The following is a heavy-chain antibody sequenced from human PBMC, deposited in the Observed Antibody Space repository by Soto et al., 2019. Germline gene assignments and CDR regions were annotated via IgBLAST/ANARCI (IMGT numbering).Heavy chain of an antibody. D-gene: IGHD6-13*01. Sequence: GGSLRLSCVASGFTFRSYGMHWVRQAPGKGLEWVAVVSYSGNDKKFADSVKGRFTISRDNSKDTLYPQMNSLRPEDTAIYYCAKDEDEAAAGNYFDYWGQGTLVTVSS. CDR1: GFTFRSYG. CDR3: AKDEDEAAAGNYFDY. CDR2: VSYSGNDK. V-gene: IGHV3-30*18. J-gene: IGHJ4*02.